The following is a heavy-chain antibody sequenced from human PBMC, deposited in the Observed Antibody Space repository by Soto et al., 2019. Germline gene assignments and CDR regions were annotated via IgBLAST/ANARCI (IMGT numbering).Heavy chain of an antibody. D-gene: IGHD2-8*02. CDR2: TGST. Sequence: WTWIRQPPGKGLEWIGQTGSTNYNPSLKSRITISVDTSKNQFSLNLDSVTAADTAIYYCAIYKVGAGGNGFWGQGTLVIVSS. CDR3: AIYKVGAGGNGF. J-gene: IGHJ4*02. V-gene: IGHV4-59*03.